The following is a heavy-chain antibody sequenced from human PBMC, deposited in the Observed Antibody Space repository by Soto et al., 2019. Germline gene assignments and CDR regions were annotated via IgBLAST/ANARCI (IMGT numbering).Heavy chain of an antibody. J-gene: IGHJ4*02. V-gene: IGHV1-69*06. CDR2: LVPVFGTA. Sequence: QVQLVQSGAEVKKPGSSVKVSCKASGGTFSSLAISWVRQAPGQGLEWMGGLVPVFGTANYAQKFQDRVTITADKSAMTSYMELSSLRSEDTAVYSCARSPGVFDSWGQGTLVTVSS. CDR3: ARSPGVFDS. CDR1: GGTFSSLA. D-gene: IGHD3-10*01.